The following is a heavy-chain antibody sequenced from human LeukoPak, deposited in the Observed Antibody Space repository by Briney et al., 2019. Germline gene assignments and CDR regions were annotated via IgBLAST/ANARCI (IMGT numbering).Heavy chain of an antibody. CDR1: GGSISNYY. CDR3: ARVGGTNYYYYGMDV. CDR2: IYYSGST. V-gene: IGHV4-59*01. Sequence: SETLSLTCTVSGGSISNYYWSWIRQPPGKGLEWIGCIYYSGSTNYNPSLKSRVTISVDTSKNQFSLKLSSVTAADTAVYYCARVGGTNYYYYGMDVWGQGTTVTVSS. J-gene: IGHJ6*02. D-gene: IGHD1-26*01.